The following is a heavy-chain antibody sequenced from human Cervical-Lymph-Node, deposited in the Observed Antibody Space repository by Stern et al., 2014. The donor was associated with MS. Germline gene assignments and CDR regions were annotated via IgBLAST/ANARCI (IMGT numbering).Heavy chain of an antibody. Sequence: VQLVESGGGVVQPRRSLRLSCAASGFTFSAYGMHWARQAPGKGLEWVAVISFDGRNKKYADSVKGRFTISRDNSKNTLHLEMNSLRAEDTAVYYCVKDGKYFDYVWGSYGDYWGQGTLVTVTS. D-gene: IGHD3-16*01. CDR3: VKDGKYFDYVWGSYGDY. CDR1: GFTFSAYG. J-gene: IGHJ4*02. V-gene: IGHV3-30*18. CDR2: ISFDGRNK.